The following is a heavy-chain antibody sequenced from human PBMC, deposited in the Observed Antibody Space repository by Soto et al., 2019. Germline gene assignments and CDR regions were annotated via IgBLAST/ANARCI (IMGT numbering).Heavy chain of an antibody. CDR2: LSDSGDSI. CDR3: AKDAGYSSGWQVTPDFDY. Sequence: PGGSLRLSCTASGFTFSSHAMTWVRQAPGKGLEWVSGLSDSGDSIYYADSVKGRFTIYRDNSMNTLYLQMNTLRVEDTAVYYCAKDAGYSSGWQVTPDFDYWGQGILVTVSS. D-gene: IGHD6-19*01. V-gene: IGHV3-23*01. J-gene: IGHJ4*02. CDR1: GFTFSSHA.